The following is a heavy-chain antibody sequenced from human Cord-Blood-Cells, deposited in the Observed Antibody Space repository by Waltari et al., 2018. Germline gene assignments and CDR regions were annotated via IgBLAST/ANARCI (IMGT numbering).Heavy chain of an antibody. CDR2: IIPIFVTA. V-gene: IGHV1-69*01. J-gene: IGHJ6*03. Sequence: QVQLVQSGAEVKKPGSSVKVSCKASGGTFSSYAISWVRQAPGQGLEWMGGIIPIFVTANYAQKFRGRVTITADESTSTAYMELSSLRSEDTAVYYCASNIGYCSSTSCYFYMDVWGKGTTVTVSS. CDR3: ASNIGYCSSTSCYFYMDV. D-gene: IGHD2-2*01. CDR1: GGTFSSYA.